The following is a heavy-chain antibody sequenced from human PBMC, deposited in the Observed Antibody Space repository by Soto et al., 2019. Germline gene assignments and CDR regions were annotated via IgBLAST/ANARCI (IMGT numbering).Heavy chain of an antibody. Sequence: SETLSLTCTVSGGSISSYYWSWIRQPPGKGLEWIGYIYYSGSTNYNPSLKSRVTISVDTSKNQFSLKLSSVTAADTAVYYCARGTPEDIVVVVAATIGWFDPWGQGTLVTVSS. CDR1: GGSISSYY. V-gene: IGHV4-59*01. J-gene: IGHJ5*02. D-gene: IGHD2-15*01. CDR2: IYYSGST. CDR3: ARGTPEDIVVVVAATIGWFDP.